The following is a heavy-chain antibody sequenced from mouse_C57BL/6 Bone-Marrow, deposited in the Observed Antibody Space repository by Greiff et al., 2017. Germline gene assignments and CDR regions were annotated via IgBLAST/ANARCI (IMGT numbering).Heavy chain of an antibody. D-gene: IGHD1-1*01. Sequence: QVQLQQSGAELVRPGTSVKVSCKASGYAFTNYLIEWVKQRPGQGLEWIGVINPGSGGTNYNEKFKGKATLTADKSSSTAYMQLSSLTSEDSAVYFCAREDGSSYGYAMDYWGQGTSVTVSS. CDR2: INPGSGGT. J-gene: IGHJ4*01. CDR1: GYAFTNYL. CDR3: AREDGSSYGYAMDY. V-gene: IGHV1-54*01.